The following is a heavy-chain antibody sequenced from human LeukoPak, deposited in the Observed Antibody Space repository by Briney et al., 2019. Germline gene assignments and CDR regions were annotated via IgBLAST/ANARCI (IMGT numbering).Heavy chain of an antibody. J-gene: IGHJ4*02. CDR2: ISAYNGNT. D-gene: IGHD1-26*01. V-gene: IGHV1-18*01. Sequence: GASVKVSCKASGYTLTSYGISWVRQAPGQGLEWMGWISAYNGNTNYAQKLQGRVTMTTDTSTSTAYMELRSLRSDDTAVYYCARDQAFSGSYGKAPFLFDYWGQGTLVTVSS. CDR1: GYTLTSYG. CDR3: ARDQAFSGSYGKAPFLFDY.